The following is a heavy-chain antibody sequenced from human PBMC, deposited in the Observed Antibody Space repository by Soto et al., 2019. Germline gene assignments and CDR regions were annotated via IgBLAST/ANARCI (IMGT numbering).Heavy chain of an antibody. CDR1: GFTFDLNG. CDR2: ISYDGSDK. CDR3: ARDRGAGRENYFCMDV. D-gene: IGHD3-10*01. Sequence: QMQLVESGGGVVQPGRSLRLSCVASGFTFDLNGLHWVRQAPGKGLEWVTVISYDGSDKYYADSLKGRVTVSRDNSKNTLYLHMDSLRTEDTAIYYCARDRGAGRENYFCMDVWGQGTTVTVSS. V-gene: IGHV3-30-3*01. J-gene: IGHJ6*02.